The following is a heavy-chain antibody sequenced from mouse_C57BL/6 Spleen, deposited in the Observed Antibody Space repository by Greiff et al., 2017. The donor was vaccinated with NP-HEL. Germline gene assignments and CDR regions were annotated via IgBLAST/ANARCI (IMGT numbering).Heavy chain of an antibody. CDR3: ARLYGVGY. V-gene: IGHV1-69*01. D-gene: IGHD1-2*01. Sequence: QVQLQQPGAELVMPGASVKLSCKASGYTFTSYWMHWVKQRPGQGLEWIGEIDPSDSYTNYNQKFKGKSTLTVDKSSSTAYMQLSSLTSEDSAVYYCARLYGVGYWGQGTTLTVSS. CDR2: IDPSDSYT. J-gene: IGHJ2*01. CDR1: GYTFTSYW.